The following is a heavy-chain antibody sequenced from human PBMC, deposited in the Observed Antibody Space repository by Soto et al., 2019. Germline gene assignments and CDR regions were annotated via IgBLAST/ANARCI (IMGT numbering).Heavy chain of an antibody. CDR1: GGSIRTGGSIRSGGYS. Sequence: TLSLTCTVSGGSIRTGGSIRSGGYSWSWIRQPPGKGLEWIGYIYHSGNTYYNPSLKSRVTMSVDTSKNPFSLKVTSVTAADRGIYSCASGFLGCYYYECNGSFTPDCFDPWGQGTLVTVSS. V-gene: IGHV4-30-2*01. CDR2: IYHSGNT. CDR3: ASGFLGCYYYECNGSFTPDCFDP. D-gene: IGHD3-22*01. J-gene: IGHJ5*02.